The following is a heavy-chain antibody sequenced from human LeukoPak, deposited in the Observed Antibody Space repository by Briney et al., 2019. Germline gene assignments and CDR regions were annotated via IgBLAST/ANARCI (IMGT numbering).Heavy chain of an antibody. J-gene: IGHJ5*02. Sequence: NPGGSLKISCKGSGYSFTSYWIGWVRQLPGKGLEWMGIIYPGDSDTRYSPSFQGQVTISADKSISTAYLQWSSLKDSDTAMYYCARNQLLWTWFDPWGQGTLVTVSS. V-gene: IGHV5-51*01. CDR2: IYPGDSDT. CDR3: ARNQLLWTWFDP. CDR1: GYSFTSYW. D-gene: IGHD2-2*01.